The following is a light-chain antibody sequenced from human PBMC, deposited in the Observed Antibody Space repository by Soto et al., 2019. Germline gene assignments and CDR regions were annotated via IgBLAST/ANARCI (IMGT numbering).Light chain of an antibody. V-gene: IGKV1-5*03. CDR3: QQYNSYPYT. J-gene: IGKJ2*01. CDR2: KAS. CDR1: QSISSW. Sequence: DIQMTQSPSTLSASVGDRATITCRASQSISSWLAWYQQKPGKAPKLLIYKASSLESGVPSRFSGSGSGTEFTLTISSLQPDDFAIYYCQQYNSYPYTFGQGTKLEIK.